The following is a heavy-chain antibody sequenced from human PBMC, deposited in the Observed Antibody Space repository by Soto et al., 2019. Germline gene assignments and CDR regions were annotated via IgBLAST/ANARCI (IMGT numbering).Heavy chain of an antibody. J-gene: IGHJ6*04. Sequence: EVLLLESGGGLVQPGGSLRLSCEASGFSFSSFAMNWVRQAPGKGLEWVSAIGDSGASTYYADSVKGRFTISRDNSKHTVSLHLTSLRPEDTAVYYCAKGLELDVWGNGTTVTVSS. CDR3: AKGLELDV. CDR1: GFSFSSFA. CDR2: IGDSGAST. V-gene: IGHV3-23*01. D-gene: IGHD3-3*01.